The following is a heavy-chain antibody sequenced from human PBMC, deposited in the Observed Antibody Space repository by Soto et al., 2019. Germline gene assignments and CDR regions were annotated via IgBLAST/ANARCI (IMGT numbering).Heavy chain of an antibody. CDR2: MNPGSGDT. Sequence: AAVKVSCKASGYTFTNNDVSWVRQATGQGLEWMGWMNPGSGDTGYAQKFQGRVTMTRDISIATACMELNSLTSEDTAIYYCARMESFGSLNWFDPWGQGTLVTGSS. V-gene: IGHV1-8*01. D-gene: IGHD5-18*01. CDR3: ARMESFGSLNWFDP. J-gene: IGHJ5*02. CDR1: GYTFTNND.